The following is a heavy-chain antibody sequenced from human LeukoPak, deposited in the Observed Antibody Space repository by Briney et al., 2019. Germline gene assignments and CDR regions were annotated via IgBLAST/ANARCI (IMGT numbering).Heavy chain of an antibody. CDR3: ARVEQWLGNYFDY. CDR1: GFTFSSYA. CDR2: ISYDGSNK. J-gene: IGHJ4*02. D-gene: IGHD6-19*01. V-gene: IGHV3-30-3*01. Sequence: GGSLRLSCVASGFTFSSYAMHWVRQAPGKGLEWVAVISYDGSNKYYADSVKGRFTISRDNSKNTLYLQMNSLRAEDTAVYYCARVEQWLGNYFDYWGQGTLVTVSS.